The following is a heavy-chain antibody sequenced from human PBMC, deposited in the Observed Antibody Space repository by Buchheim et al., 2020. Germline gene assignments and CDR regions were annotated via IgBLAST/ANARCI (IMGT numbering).Heavy chain of an antibody. CDR1: GYSFTSYW. Sequence: EVQLVQSGAEVKKPGESLRISCKGSGYSFTSYWISWVRQMPGKGLEWMGRMDPSDSYTNYSPSFQGHVTISADKSISTAYLQWSSLKASDTAMYYCARHRIPDFWSGRYGMDVWGQGTT. CDR2: MDPSDSYT. CDR3: ARHRIPDFWSGRYGMDV. D-gene: IGHD3-3*01. V-gene: IGHV5-10-1*03. J-gene: IGHJ6*02.